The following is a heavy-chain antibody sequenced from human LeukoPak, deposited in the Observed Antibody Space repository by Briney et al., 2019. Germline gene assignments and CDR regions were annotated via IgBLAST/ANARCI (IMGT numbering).Heavy chain of an antibody. CDR2: ISDTGKN. CDR1: GASLSSYY. D-gene: IGHD1-26*01. Sequence: SETLSLTCSVSGASLSSYYWDWLRQSPGKGLERIGYISDTGKNDAHPSLKSRVSISLDMSKKQFSLRLRSVTAADSAVYYCATGYYEPFATWGPGILVTVSS. CDR3: ATGYYEPFAT. V-gene: IGHV4-59*01. J-gene: IGHJ5*02.